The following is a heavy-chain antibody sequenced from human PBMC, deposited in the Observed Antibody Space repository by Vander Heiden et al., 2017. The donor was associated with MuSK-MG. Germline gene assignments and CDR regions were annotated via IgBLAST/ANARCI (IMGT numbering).Heavy chain of an antibody. Sequence: EVQLLESGGGLVQPGGSLRVSCPASGFTFSNYAMSWVRPAPGKGLEWVSSISGSSGSTYYADSVKGRFTISRDNSKNTLYMQMNDLRVEDTAVYYCAKDKQWLVHDYWGQGTLVTVTS. CDR1: GFTFSNYA. CDR3: AKDKQWLVHDY. J-gene: IGHJ4*02. D-gene: IGHD6-19*01. CDR2: ISGSSGST. V-gene: IGHV3-23*01.